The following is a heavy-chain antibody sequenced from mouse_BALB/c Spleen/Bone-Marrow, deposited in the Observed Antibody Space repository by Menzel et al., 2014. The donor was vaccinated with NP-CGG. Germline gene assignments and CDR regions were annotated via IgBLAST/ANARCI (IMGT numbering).Heavy chain of an antibody. CDR2: ISTYYGDT. Sequence: QVQLQQSGAELVRPGVSVKISCKGSGYTFTDYAMHWVKQSHAKSLGWIGVISTYYGDTNYNQKFKGKATMTVDKSSSTAYMELARLTSEDSAIYYCAPMYDGYYMFAYWGQGTLVTVSA. J-gene: IGHJ3*01. CDR1: GYTFTDYA. CDR3: APMYDGYYMFAY. V-gene: IGHV1S137*01. D-gene: IGHD2-3*01.